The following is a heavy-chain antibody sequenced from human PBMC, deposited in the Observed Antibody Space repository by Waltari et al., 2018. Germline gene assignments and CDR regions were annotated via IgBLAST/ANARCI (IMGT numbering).Heavy chain of an antibody. CDR1: GGSFSGYY. J-gene: IGHJ4*02. CDR3: ARGGGSTARY. V-gene: IGHV4-34*01. D-gene: IGHD5-18*01. Sequence: QVQLQQWGAGLLKPSETLSLTCAVYGGSFSGYYWSWIRQPPGKGLEWIGEINHSGSTNYNPSLKSRVTISVDTSKNQFSLKLSSVIAADTAVYYCARGGGSTARYWGQGTLVTVSS. CDR2: INHSGST.